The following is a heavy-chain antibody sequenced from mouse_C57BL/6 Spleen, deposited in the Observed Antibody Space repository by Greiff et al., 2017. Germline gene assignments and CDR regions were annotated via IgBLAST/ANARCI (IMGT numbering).Heavy chain of an antibody. CDR2: ISNGGGST. Sequence: EVNLVESGGGLVQPGGSLKLSCAASGFTFSDYYMYWVRQTPEKRLEWVAYISNGGGSTYYPDTVKGRFTISRDNAKNTLYLQMSRLKSEDTAMYYCARTTRGYFDVWGTGTTVTVSS. D-gene: IGHD5-5*01. J-gene: IGHJ1*03. CDR1: GFTFSDYY. CDR3: ARTTRGYFDV. V-gene: IGHV5-12*01.